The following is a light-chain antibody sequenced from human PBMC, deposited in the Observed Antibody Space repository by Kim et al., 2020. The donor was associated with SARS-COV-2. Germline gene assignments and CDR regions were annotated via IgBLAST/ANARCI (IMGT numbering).Light chain of an antibody. CDR3: QSADSSDTFWV. Sequence: PGQTARITCSGNALPKQYAYWFQQKPGQAPVVLIYEDTERPSGFPERFSGSTSGTTVTLTISAVQAEDEADYYCQSADSSDTFWVFGGGTQLTVL. CDR2: EDT. CDR1: ALPKQY. V-gene: IGLV3-25*03. J-gene: IGLJ3*02.